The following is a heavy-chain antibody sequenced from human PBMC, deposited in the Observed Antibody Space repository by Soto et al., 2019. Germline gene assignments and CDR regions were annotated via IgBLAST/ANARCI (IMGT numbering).Heavy chain of an antibody. CDR2: IWYDGSNK. Sequence: PGGSLRLSCAASGFTFSSYGMHWVRQAPGKGLEWVAVIWYDGSNKYYADSVKGRFTISRDNSKNTLYLQMNSLRAEDTAVYYCARDLAVAGTYWTNYYYYGMDVWGQGTTVTVSS. V-gene: IGHV3-33*01. CDR1: GFTFSSYG. CDR3: ARDLAVAGTYWTNYYYYGMDV. D-gene: IGHD6-19*01. J-gene: IGHJ6*02.